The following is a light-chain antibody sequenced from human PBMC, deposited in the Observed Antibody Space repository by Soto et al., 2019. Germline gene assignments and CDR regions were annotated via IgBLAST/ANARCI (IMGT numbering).Light chain of an antibody. CDR3: LHDYEFPFT. V-gene: IGKV1-6*01. CDR1: QGIRDD. Sequence: AIQMTQSPSSLSASVGDRVTITCRVSQGIRDDLAWYQQKPGKAPKLLIYSASSLPSGVPSRFSGSGSGTDFTLTISSLQPEDFATYFCLHDYEFPFTFGPGTRVDIK. CDR2: SAS. J-gene: IGKJ3*01.